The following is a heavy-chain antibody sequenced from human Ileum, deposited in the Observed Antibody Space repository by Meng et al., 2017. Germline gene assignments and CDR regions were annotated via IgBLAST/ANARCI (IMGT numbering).Heavy chain of an antibody. V-gene: IGHV4-4*02. Sequence: QVQLQESGPGLVKPSGTLSLTCAVSGGSISSGTWWSWVRQPPGKGLQWIGEFHPGSGATYNPSLKARVTISVDTSMQQFSLQLTSVTAADTAVYYCARSVWGRAAPDWGQGTLVTVSS. D-gene: IGHD3-16*01. J-gene: IGHJ4*02. CDR2: FHPGSGA. CDR1: GGSISSGTW. CDR3: ARSVWGRAAPD.